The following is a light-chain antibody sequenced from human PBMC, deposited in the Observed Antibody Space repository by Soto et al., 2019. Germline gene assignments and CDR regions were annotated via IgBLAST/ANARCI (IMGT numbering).Light chain of an antibody. CDR3: QTWDTGARVV. CDR1: SGHSSYA. CDR2: LSSDGSH. J-gene: IGLJ2*01. V-gene: IGLV4-69*01. Sequence: QSVLTQSPSASASLGASVKLTCTLSSGHSSYAIAWHQQQPEKGPRYLMKLSSDGSHSKGDGIPDRFSGSSSGAERYLTISRLQSEDEADYYFQTWDTGARVVFGGGTKLTVL.